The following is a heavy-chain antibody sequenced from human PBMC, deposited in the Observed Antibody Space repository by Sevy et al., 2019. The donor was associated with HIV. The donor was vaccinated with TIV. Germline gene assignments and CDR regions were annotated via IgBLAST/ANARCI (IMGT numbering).Heavy chain of an antibody. V-gene: IGHV6-1*01. CDR3: ARDHTLAYCGGDCPLDYYYYGMDV. Sequence: KQSQTLSLTCAISGDSVSSNSAAWNWIRQSPSRGLEWLGRTYYRSKWYNDYAVSVKSRITINPDTSKIQFSLQLNSVTPEDAAVDYCARDHTLAYCGGDCPLDYYYYGMDVWGQGTTVTVSS. CDR2: TYYRSKWYN. D-gene: IGHD2-21*02. J-gene: IGHJ6*02. CDR1: GDSVSSNSAA.